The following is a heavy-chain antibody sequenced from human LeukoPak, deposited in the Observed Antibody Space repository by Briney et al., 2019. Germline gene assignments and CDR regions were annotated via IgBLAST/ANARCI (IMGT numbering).Heavy chain of an antibody. V-gene: IGHV3-21*01. D-gene: IGHD1-1*01. CDR3: VRERYRRGYYFDY. CDR2: ISSGSTYI. J-gene: IGHJ4*02. Sequence: PGGSLRLSCAASGFTFSDYSMSWVRQAPGKGLEWVSSISSGSTYISYADSVKGRFTISRDNAENSLYLQLKSLRAEDTAVYFCVRERYRRGYYFDYWGQGTLVTVSS. CDR1: GFTFSDYS.